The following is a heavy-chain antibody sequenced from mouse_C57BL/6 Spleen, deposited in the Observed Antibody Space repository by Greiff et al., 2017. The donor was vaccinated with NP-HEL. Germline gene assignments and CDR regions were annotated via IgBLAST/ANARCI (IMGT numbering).Heavy chain of an antibody. D-gene: IGHD4-1*02. CDR1: GYAFSSSW. J-gene: IGHJ2*01. Sequence: QLQQSGPELVKPGASVKISCKASGYAFSSSWMNWVKQRPGKGLEWIGRIYPGDGDTNYNGKFKGKATLTADKSSSTAYMQLSSLTSEDSAVYFCAQLGDFDYWGQGTTLTVSS. CDR3: AQLGDFDY. V-gene: IGHV1-82*01. CDR2: IYPGDGDT.